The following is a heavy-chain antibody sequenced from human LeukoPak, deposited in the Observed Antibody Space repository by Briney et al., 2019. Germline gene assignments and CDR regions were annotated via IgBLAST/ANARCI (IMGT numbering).Heavy chain of an antibody. D-gene: IGHD5-24*01. CDR1: GYTFTSHG. CDR3: AREMATIVNQFDY. J-gene: IGHJ4*02. V-gene: IGHV1-18*01. Sequence: ASVKVSCKASGYTFTSHGISWVRQAPGQGLEWMGWISPYNGNTNYAQKLQGRVTMTTDTSTTTAYMELRSLRSDDTAVYYCAREMATIVNQFDYWGQGTLVTVPS. CDR2: ISPYNGNT.